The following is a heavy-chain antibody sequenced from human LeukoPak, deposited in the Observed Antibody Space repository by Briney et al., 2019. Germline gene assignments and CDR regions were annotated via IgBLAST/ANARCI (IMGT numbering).Heavy chain of an antibody. CDR2: IYYSGST. D-gene: IGHD6-19*01. Sequence: SETLSLTCTVSGGSISSSSYYWGWIRQPPGKGLEWIGSIYYSGSTYYDPSLKSRVTISVDTSKNQFSLKLSSVTAADTAVYYCARLSSGWSRWGQGTLVTVSS. J-gene: IGHJ4*02. CDR1: GGSISSSSYY. CDR3: ARLSSGWSR. V-gene: IGHV4-39*01.